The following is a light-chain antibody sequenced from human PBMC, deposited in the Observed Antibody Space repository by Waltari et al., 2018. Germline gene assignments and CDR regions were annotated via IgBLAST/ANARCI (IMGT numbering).Light chain of an antibody. J-gene: IGLJ3*02. Sequence: QSALTQPASVSGSPGQSSTISCTGTGNDIGSYNLPPWYQQHPGQAPRLIIYEVTKRPAGVSSRFSGSKSGNTASLTISGLQAEDEAKYFCCSYIGSNMLVFGGGTNLTVL. CDR2: EVT. CDR1: GNDIGSYNL. CDR3: CSYIGSNMLV. V-gene: IGLV2-23*02.